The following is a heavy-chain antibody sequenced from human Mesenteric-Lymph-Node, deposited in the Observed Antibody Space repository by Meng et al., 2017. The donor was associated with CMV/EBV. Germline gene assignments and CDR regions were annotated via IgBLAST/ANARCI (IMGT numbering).Heavy chain of an antibody. CDR1: EYTFTDYY. CDR2: INPNRGGT. CDR3: AREGAGDLNWNTWPF. V-gene: IGHV1-2*02. D-gene: IGHD1-20*01. Sequence: PEYTFTDYYITGVRQAPGKGLEGMGGINPNRGGTKYAQKFQGRVTMTRDTSISTAYMELSRLRSDDTAVYYCAREGAGDLNWNTWPFWGQGTLVTVSS. J-gene: IGHJ4*02.